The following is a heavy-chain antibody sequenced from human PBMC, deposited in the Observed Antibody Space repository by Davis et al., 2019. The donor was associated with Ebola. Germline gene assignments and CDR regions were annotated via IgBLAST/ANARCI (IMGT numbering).Heavy chain of an antibody. J-gene: IGHJ4*02. CDR1: GGSIISSSSY. V-gene: IGHV4-39*07. CDR3: ARAHTGGVEVDY. D-gene: IGHD2-8*02. Sequence: SETLSLTCTVSGGSIISSSSYWGWIRQPPRKGLEWIGSIYYSGITYYNPSLKSRVTISVDTSKNQFSLNLSSVTAADTAVYYCARAHTGGVEVDYWGQGTLVTVSS. CDR2: IYYSGIT.